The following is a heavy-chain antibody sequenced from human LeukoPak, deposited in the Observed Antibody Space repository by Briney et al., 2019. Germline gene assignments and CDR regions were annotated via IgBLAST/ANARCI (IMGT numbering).Heavy chain of an antibody. Sequence: ASVKVSCKASGYTFTSYLMHWMRQAPGQGLEWMGIINPSGGSTSYAQKFQGRVTMTRDTSTSTVYMELSSLGSEDTAVYYCARYYYGSGTDYSWFDPWGQGTLVTVSS. CDR2: INPSGGST. CDR1: GYTFTSYL. J-gene: IGHJ5*02. CDR3: ARYYYGSGTDYSWFDP. D-gene: IGHD3-10*01. V-gene: IGHV1-46*01.